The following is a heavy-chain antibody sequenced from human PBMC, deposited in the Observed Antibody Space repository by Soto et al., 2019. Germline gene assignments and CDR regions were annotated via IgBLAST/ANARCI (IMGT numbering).Heavy chain of an antibody. D-gene: IGHD1-26*01. CDR1: GYTFTGYY. Sequence: ASVKVSCKASGYTFTGYYMHWVLQAPGQGLEWMGWINPNSGGTNYAQKFQGRVTMTRDTSISTAYMELSRLRSDDTAVYYCASAMWELLHWFDPWGQGTLVTVSS. J-gene: IGHJ5*02. CDR3: ASAMWELLHWFDP. V-gene: IGHV1-2*02. CDR2: INPNSGGT.